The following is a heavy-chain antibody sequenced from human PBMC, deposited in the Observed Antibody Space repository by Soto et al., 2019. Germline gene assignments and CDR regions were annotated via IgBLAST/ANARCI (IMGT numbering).Heavy chain of an antibody. J-gene: IGHJ4*02. CDR1: GFTFGDYA. CDR3: TRDRRERKLYYFDY. V-gene: IGHV3-49*03. Sequence: GGSLRLSCTASGFTFGDYAMSWFRQAPGKGLEWVGFIRSKAYGGTTEYAASVKGRFTISRDDSKSIAYLQMNSLKTEDTAVYYCTRDRRERKLYYFDYWGQGTLVTVSS. D-gene: IGHD6-6*01. CDR2: IRSKAYGGTT.